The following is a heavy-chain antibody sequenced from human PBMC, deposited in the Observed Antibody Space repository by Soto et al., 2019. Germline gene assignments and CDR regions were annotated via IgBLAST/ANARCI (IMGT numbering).Heavy chain of an antibody. J-gene: IGHJ4*02. Sequence: QVQLVQSGAEVKKPGSSVKVSCKASGGTFSSYTISWVRQAPGQGLEWMGRIIPILGIANYAQKFQGRVTITADKSTSTAYMELSSLRSEDTAVYYCARGYSGYDFFFDYWGQGTLVTVFS. D-gene: IGHD5-12*01. CDR3: ARGYSGYDFFFDY. CDR1: GGTFSSYT. V-gene: IGHV1-69*02. CDR2: IIPILGIA.